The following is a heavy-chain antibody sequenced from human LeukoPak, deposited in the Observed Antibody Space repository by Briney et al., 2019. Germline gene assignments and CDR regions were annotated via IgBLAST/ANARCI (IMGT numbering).Heavy chain of an antibody. CDR1: GYTFTSYD. CDR2: MNPNSGNT. J-gene: IGHJ5*02. CDR3: ARGPWKWNYDKLNWFDP. D-gene: IGHD3-22*01. V-gene: IGHV1-8*01. Sequence: GASVKVSCKASGYTFTSYDINWVRQATGQGLEWMGWMNPNSGNTGYAQKFQGRVTMTRNTSISTAYMELSSLRSEDTAVYYCARGPWKWNYDKLNWFDPWGQGTLVTVSS.